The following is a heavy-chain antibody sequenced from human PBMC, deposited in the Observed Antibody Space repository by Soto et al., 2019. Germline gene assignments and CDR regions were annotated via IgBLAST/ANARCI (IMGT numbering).Heavy chain of an antibody. V-gene: IGHV4-59*04. Sequence: SETLSLTCTVSGGSISSYYWSWIRQPPGKGLEWIGYIYYSGSTYYNPSLKSRVTISVDTSKNQFSLKLSSVTAADTAVYYCARHGGSGYSSGWKKGAFDIWGQGTMVTVSS. CDR3: ARHGGSGYSSGWKKGAFDI. CDR1: GGSISSYY. J-gene: IGHJ3*02. CDR2: IYYSGST. D-gene: IGHD6-19*01.